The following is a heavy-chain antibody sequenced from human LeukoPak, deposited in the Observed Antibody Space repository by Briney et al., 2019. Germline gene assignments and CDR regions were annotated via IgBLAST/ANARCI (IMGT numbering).Heavy chain of an antibody. D-gene: IGHD1-26*01. Sequence: SETLSLTCTVSGGSISSSGYYWGWIRQPPGKGLEWIGSIYYSGSTYYNPSLKSRVTISVDTSKNQLSLRLNSVNAADTAVFYCARQGYSDFSSRPFDYWGQGTLVTVSS. V-gene: IGHV4-39*01. CDR2: IYYSGST. CDR3: ARQGYSDFSSRPFDY. J-gene: IGHJ4*02. CDR1: GGSISSSGYY.